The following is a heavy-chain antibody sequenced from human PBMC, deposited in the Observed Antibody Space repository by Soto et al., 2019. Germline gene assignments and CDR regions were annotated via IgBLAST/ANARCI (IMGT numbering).Heavy chain of an antibody. Sequence: GGSLRLSCAASGFTFSSYSMNWVRQAPGKGLEWVSSISSSSSYIYYADSVKGRFTISRDNAKNSLYLQMNSLRAEDTAVYYCARDRRGYYDSSGYYPPYYYYYGMDVWGQGTTVTVSS. CDR3: ARDRRGYYDSSGYYPPYYYYYGMDV. J-gene: IGHJ6*02. CDR2: ISSSSSYI. CDR1: GFTFSSYS. D-gene: IGHD3-22*01. V-gene: IGHV3-21*01.